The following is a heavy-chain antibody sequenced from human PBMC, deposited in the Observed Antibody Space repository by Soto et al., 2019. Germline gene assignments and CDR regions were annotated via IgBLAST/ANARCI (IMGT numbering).Heavy chain of an antibody. CDR3: ARGLRDGSGSYYNDY. CDR1: GGSFSGYY. V-gene: IGHV4-34*01. Sequence: SSETLSLTCAVYGGSFSGYYWSWIRQPPWKGLEWIGEINHSGSTNYNPSLKSRVTISVDTSKNQFSLKLSSVTAADTAVYYCARGLRDGSGSYYNDYWGQGTLVTVSS. J-gene: IGHJ4*02. D-gene: IGHD3-10*01. CDR2: INHSGST.